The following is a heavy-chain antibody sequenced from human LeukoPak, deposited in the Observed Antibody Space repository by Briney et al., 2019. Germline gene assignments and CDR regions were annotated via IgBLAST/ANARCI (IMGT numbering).Heavy chain of an antibody. CDR3: ARGRMITFGGVIKGHDAFDI. Sequence: SETLSLTCAVYGGSFSGYYWSWIRQPPGKGLEWIGEINHSGSTNYNPSLKSRVTVSVVTSKNQYSLKLSSVAAADTAVYYCARGRMITFGGVIKGHDAFDIWGQGTMVTVSS. CDR2: INHSGST. D-gene: IGHD3-16*02. V-gene: IGHV4-34*01. CDR1: GGSFSGYY. J-gene: IGHJ3*02.